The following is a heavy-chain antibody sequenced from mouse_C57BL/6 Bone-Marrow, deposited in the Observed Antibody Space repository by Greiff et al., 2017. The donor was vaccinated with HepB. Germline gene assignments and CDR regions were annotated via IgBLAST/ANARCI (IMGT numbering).Heavy chain of an antibody. Sequence: QVQLQQSGAELVKPGASVKLSCKASGYTFTSYWMQWVKQRPGQGLEWIGEIDPSDSYTNYNQKFKGKATLTVDTSSSTAYMQLSSLPSEDSAVYYCARDGYYEDYYAMDYWGQGTSVTVSS. D-gene: IGHD2-3*01. J-gene: IGHJ4*01. CDR3: ARDGYYEDYYAMDY. CDR2: IDPSDSYT. V-gene: IGHV1-50*01. CDR1: GYTFTSYW.